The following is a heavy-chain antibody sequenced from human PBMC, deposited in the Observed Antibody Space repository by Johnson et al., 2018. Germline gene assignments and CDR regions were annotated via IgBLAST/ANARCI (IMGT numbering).Heavy chain of an antibody. J-gene: IGHJ3*02. CDR3: ARGGGTGIFDI. Sequence: EELQESGGGLVEPGGSLRLSCAASGFTFGSYWMHWVRQAQGKGLVWVSRINSDGSSTGYADSVRGRFTISIDNSRDTLLLQMNSLRAEDTAVYCCARGGGTGIFDIWGQGIMVTVSS. CDR2: INSDGSST. D-gene: IGHD4-23*01. V-gene: IGHV3-74*01. CDR1: GFTFGSYW.